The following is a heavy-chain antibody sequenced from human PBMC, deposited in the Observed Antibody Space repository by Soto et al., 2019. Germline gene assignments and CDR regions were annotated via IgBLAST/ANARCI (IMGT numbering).Heavy chain of an antibody. V-gene: IGHV4-39*01. J-gene: IGHJ3*02. Sequence: QLQLQESGPGLVKPSETLSLTCTVSGGSISSSSYYWGWIRQPPGKGLEWIGSIYYSGSTYYNPSLKSRVTISVDTSKNQFSLKLSSVTAADTAVYYCARHPSYASGNWNSRDDAFDIWGQGTMVTVSS. CDR1: GGSISSSSYY. CDR3: ARHPSYASGNWNSRDDAFDI. CDR2: IYYSGST. D-gene: IGHD1-7*01.